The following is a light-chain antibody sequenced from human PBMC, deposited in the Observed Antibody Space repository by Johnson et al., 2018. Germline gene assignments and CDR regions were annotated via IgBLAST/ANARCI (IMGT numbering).Light chain of an antibody. CDR3: GTWDSSRSDGNV. Sequence: QSVLTQPPSVSAAPGQKVTISCSGSSSNIGNNYVSWYQQLPGTAPKLLIYENNKRPSGIPDRFSGSKSGTSATLGITGLQTGDEADYYCGTWDSSRSDGNVFGTWTKVTVL. CDR2: ENN. V-gene: IGLV1-51*02. CDR1: SSNIGNNY. J-gene: IGLJ1*01.